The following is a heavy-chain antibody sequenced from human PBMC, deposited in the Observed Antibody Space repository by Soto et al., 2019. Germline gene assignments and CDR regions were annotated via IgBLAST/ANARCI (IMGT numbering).Heavy chain of an antibody. CDR2: ISAYNGNT. J-gene: IGHJ4*02. Sequence: ASVKVSCKASGYTFTSYGISWVRQAPGQGLEWMGWISAYNGNTNYAQKLQGRVTMTTDTSTSTAYMELRSLRSDDTAVYYCARVVGYLQMNSLRAEDTAVYYCAKPRPYSSGWYFFDYWGQGTLVTVSS. D-gene: IGHD6-19*01. CDR3: ARVVGYLQMNSLRAEDTAVYYCAKPRPYSSGWYFFDY. CDR1: GYTFTSYG. V-gene: IGHV1-18*01.